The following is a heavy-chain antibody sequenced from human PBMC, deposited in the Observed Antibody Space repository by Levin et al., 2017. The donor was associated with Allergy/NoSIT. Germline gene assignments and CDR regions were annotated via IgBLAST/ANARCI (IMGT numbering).Heavy chain of an antibody. Sequence: PSGGSLRLSCAASGFTFSSYAMSWVRQAPGKGLEWVSAISGSGGSTYYADSVKGRFTISRDNSKNTLYLQMNSLRAEDTAVYYCANLPIESDYYYGMDVWGQGTTVTVSS. CDR1: GFTFSSYA. J-gene: IGHJ6*02. V-gene: IGHV3-23*01. CDR2: ISGSGGST. CDR3: ANLPIESDYYYGMDV.